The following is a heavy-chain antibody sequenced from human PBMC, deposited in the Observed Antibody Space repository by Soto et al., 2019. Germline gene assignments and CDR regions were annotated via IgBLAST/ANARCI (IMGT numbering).Heavy chain of an antibody. V-gene: IGHV3-33*01. CDR3: AREGEEGDFDY. Sequence: QVQLVESGGGVVQPGRSLRLSCAASGFTFSSYGMHWVRQAPGKGLEWVAVIWYDGSNKYYADSVKGRFTISRDNSKNSLDLQMNSLRAEDTAVYYCAREGEEGDFDYWGQGTLVTVSS. J-gene: IGHJ4*02. CDR2: IWYDGSNK. CDR1: GFTFSSYG.